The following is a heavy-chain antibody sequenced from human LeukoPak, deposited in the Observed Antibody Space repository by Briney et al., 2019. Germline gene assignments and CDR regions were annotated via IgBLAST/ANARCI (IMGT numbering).Heavy chain of an antibody. CDR3: ARDRRYSSGWYGAFDI. J-gene: IGHJ3*02. V-gene: IGHV3-48*03. CDR2: IYTSGSTI. D-gene: IGHD6-19*01. Sequence: GGSLRLSCAASGFNFSYYEMNWVRQAPGKGLEGVSYIYTSGSTIYYADSVKGRFTISRDNAKNSMYLQMNSLRADDTAVYYCARDRRYSSGWYGAFDIWGQGTMVTVSS. CDR1: GFNFSYYE.